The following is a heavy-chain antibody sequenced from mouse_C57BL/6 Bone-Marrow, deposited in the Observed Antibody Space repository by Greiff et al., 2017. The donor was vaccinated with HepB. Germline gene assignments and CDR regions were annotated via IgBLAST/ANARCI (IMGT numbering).Heavy chain of an antibody. J-gene: IGHJ1*03. CDR2: ISYDGSN. CDR1: GYSITSGYY. V-gene: IGHV3-6*01. Sequence: EVQVVESGPGLVKPSQSLSLTCSVTGYSITSGYYWNWIRQFPGNKLEWMGYISYDGSNNYNPSLKNRISITRDTSKNQFFLKFNAVTTEDTATYYCARLMVTTDGYWYVDVWGTGTTFTVAS. CDR3: ARLMVTTDGYWYVDV. D-gene: IGHD2-2*01.